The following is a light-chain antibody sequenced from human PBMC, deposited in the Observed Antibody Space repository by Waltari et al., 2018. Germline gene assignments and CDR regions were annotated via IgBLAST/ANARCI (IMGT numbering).Light chain of an antibody. CDR1: QSISTY. CDR3: QRSYSTPYT. J-gene: IGKJ2*01. CDR2: AAS. Sequence: DIQMTQSPSSLSASVGDTVTITCRASQSISTYLNWYQQKPGKAPKLLISAASNLQSGVPSRFSGSASGTDFTLTISSLQPEDFATYYCQRSYSTPYTFGQGTKLEIK. V-gene: IGKV1-39*01.